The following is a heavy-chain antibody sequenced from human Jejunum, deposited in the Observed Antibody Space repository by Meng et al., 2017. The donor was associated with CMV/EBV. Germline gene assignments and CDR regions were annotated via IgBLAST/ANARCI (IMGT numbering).Heavy chain of an antibody. J-gene: IGHJ6*02. CDR1: LSFSNHL. V-gene: IGHV3-7*01. CDR3: TRDIQLYYYHYYGFDV. D-gene: IGHD1-1*01. CDR2: INEAGNVK. Sequence: LSFSNHLVNMVRQAPGKGLEWVANINEAGNVKHFADSVKGRFTISKDNAKNSLWLQLNSLRVEDTAVYYCTRDIQLYYYHYYGFDVWGQGTTVTVSS.